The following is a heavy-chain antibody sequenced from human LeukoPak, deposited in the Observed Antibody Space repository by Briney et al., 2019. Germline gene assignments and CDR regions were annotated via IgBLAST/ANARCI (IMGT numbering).Heavy chain of an antibody. CDR3: ARTKYGSRTYDNWFDP. D-gene: IGHD3-10*01. Sequence: SETLSLTCTVSGDSISSYYWSWIRQPAGNGLEWIGRIYTSESTNYNPSLKSRVTMSVDTSKNQFSLKLNSVTAADTAVYYCARTKYGSRTYDNWFDPWGQGTLVTVSS. V-gene: IGHV4-4*07. CDR1: GDSISSYY. CDR2: IYTSEST. J-gene: IGHJ5*02.